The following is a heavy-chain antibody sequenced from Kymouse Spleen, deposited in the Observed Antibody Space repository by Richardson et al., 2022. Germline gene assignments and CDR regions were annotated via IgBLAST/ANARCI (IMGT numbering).Heavy chain of an antibody. V-gene: IGHV3-9*01. Sequence: EVQLVESGGGLVQPGRSLRLSCAASGFTFDDYAMHWVRQAPGKGLEWVSGISWNSGSIGYADSVKGRFTISRDNAKNSLYLQMNSLRAEDTALYYCAKDIRLQGVYYGMDVWGQGTTVTVSS. D-gene: IGHD4-11,IGHD4-11*01. CDR3: AKDIRLQGVYYGMDV. CDR2: ISWNSGSI. J-gene: IGHJ6*02. CDR1: GFTFDDYA.